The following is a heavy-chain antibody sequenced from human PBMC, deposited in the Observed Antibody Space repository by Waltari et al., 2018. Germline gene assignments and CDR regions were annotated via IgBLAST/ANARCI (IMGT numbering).Heavy chain of an antibody. V-gene: IGHV3-74*01. J-gene: IGHJ3*02. Sequence: EVQLVESGGGLVQPGESLRLSCAASGFTFSSYWMHWVRQAPGKGLAWVSRINTDGSSTSYADSVMGRSTISRDNAKNTLYLQMNSLTVDDTVVYYCAELSSSAFHIWGQGTMVTVSS. CDR1: GFTFSSYW. CDR3: AELSSSAFHI. CDR2: INTDGSST. D-gene: IGHD1-7*01.